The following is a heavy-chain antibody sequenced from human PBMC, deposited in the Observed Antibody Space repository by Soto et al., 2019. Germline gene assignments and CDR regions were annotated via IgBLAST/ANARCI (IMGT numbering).Heavy chain of an antibody. CDR2: IYYSGST. Sequence: SETLSLTCTVSGGSISSGGYYWSWIRQHPGKGLEWIGYIYYSGSTYYNPSLKSRVTISVDTSKNQFSLKLSSVTAADTAVYYCAREAYDILTGHINYYYYRMDVWGQGTTVTVSS. D-gene: IGHD3-9*01. J-gene: IGHJ6*02. V-gene: IGHV4-31*03. CDR3: AREAYDILTGHINYYYYRMDV. CDR1: GGSISSGGYY.